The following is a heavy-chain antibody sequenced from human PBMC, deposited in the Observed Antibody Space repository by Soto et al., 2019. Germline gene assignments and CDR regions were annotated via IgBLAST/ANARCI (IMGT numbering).Heavy chain of an antibody. CDR2: IWYDGSNK. J-gene: IGHJ6*02. V-gene: IGHV3-33*01. D-gene: IGHD5-18*01. CDR1: GFTFSSYG. CDR3: ARDRDVDTAMDYYGMDV. Sequence: ESGGGVVQPGRSLRLSCAASGFTFSSYGMHWVRQAPGKGLEWVAVIWYDGSNKYYADSVKGRFTISRDNSKNTLYLQMNSLRAEDTAVYYCARDRDVDTAMDYYGMDVWGQGTTVTVSS.